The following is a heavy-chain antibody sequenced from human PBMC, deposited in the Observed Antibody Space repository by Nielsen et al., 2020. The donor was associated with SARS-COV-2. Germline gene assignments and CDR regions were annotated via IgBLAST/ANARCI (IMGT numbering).Heavy chain of an antibody. CDR1: GFTFSDYY. V-gene: IGHV3-11*05. Sequence: GESLKISCAASGFTFSDYYMSWIRQAPGKGLEWVSYISSSSSYTNYADSVKGRFTISRDNAKNSLYLQMNSLRAEDTAVYYCARVGDYGAKDWGQGTLVTVSS. J-gene: IGHJ4*02. D-gene: IGHD4-23*01. CDR2: ISSSSSYT. CDR3: ARVGDYGAKD.